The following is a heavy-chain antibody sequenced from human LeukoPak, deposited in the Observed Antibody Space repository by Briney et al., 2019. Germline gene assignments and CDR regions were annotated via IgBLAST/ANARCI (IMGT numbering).Heavy chain of an antibody. Sequence: PSETLSLTCTVSGGSMSSYYRSWIRQSAGKGLEWIGRIFSSGSTNYNPSLKSRATMSVDMSKNQFSLTLSSVTAADTALYYCARGGYGNGWYLDYWGQGTLVTVSS. D-gene: IGHD6-19*01. V-gene: IGHV4-4*07. CDR2: IFSSGST. J-gene: IGHJ4*02. CDR3: ARGGYGNGWYLDY. CDR1: GGSMSSYY.